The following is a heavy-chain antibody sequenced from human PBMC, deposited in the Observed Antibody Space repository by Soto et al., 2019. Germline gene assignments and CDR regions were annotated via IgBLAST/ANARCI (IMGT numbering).Heavy chain of an antibody. Sequence: PSETLSLTCTVSGGSISSYYWSWIRQPPGKGLEWIGYIYYSGSTNYNPSLKSRVTISVDTSKNQFSLKLSSVTAADTAVYYCARDLLWLGGGHYYYYGMDVWGQGTTVTVSS. J-gene: IGHJ6*02. CDR1: GGSISSYY. CDR2: IYYSGST. D-gene: IGHD3-10*01. CDR3: ARDLLWLGGGHYYYYGMDV. V-gene: IGHV4-59*01.